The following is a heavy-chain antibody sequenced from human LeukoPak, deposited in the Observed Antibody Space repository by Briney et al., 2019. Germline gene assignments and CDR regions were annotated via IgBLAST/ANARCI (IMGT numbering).Heavy chain of an antibody. CDR3: AKGVRGHRYFDY. D-gene: IGHD2-2*01. V-gene: IGHV3-9*01. Sequence: PGGSLRLSCAASGFTFDDYAMHWVRQAPGKGLEWVSGISWNSDSIDYADSVKGRFTISRDNSKNTLYLQMNSLRAEDTAVYYCAKGVRGHRYFDYWGQGTLVTVSS. CDR1: GFTFDDYA. CDR2: ISWNSDSI. J-gene: IGHJ4*02.